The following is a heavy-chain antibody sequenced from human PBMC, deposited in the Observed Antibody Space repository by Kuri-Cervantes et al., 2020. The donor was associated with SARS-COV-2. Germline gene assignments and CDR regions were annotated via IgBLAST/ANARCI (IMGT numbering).Heavy chain of an antibody. CDR2: IGPSGTTK. V-gene: IGHV3-11*04. D-gene: IGHD1-26*01. Sequence: GGSLRLSCTASGFIFSDYYMTWIRQAPGKGLEWVSNIGPSGTTKYYADSVKGRFTISRDNAKNSLYLQMNSLRAEDTAGYYWARSYSGGYHGTFDIWGQGTMVTVSS. CDR3: ARSYSGGYHGTFDI. J-gene: IGHJ3*02. CDR1: GFIFSDYY.